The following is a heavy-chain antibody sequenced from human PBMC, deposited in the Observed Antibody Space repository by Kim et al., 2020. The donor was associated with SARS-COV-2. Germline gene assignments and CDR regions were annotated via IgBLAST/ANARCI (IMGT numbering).Heavy chain of an antibody. CDR1: GGTFSSYA. CDR3: ARDDSSGSYSED. Sequence: SVKVSCKASGGTFSSYAISWVRQAPGQGLEWMGWIIPIFGTANYAQKFQGRVTITADESTSTAYMELSSLRSEDTAVYYCARDDSSGSYSEDWGQGTLVTISS. D-gene: IGHD3-22*01. J-gene: IGHJ4*02. V-gene: IGHV1-69*13. CDR2: IIPIFGTA.